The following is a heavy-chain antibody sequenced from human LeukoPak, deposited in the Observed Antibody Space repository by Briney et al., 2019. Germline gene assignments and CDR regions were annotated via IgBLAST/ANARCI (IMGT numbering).Heavy chain of an antibody. CDR3: AKSGSGSYYNNPDY. J-gene: IGHJ4*02. CDR2: ISWNSGSI. D-gene: IGHD3-10*01. Sequence: GRSLRLSCAASGFTFDDYAMHWVRQAPGKGLEWVSGISWNSGSIGYADSVKGRFTISRDNAKNSLYLQMNSLRAEDTALYYCAKSGSGSYYNNPDYWGQGTLVTVSS. CDR1: GFTFDDYA. V-gene: IGHV3-9*01.